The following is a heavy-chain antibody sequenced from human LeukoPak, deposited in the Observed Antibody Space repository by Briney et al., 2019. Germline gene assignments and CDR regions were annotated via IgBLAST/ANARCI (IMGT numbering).Heavy chain of an antibody. D-gene: IGHD5-24*01. CDR1: GFTFSSYG. CDR3: AKDLLRLQLEGTFDY. J-gene: IGHJ4*02. CDR2: ISYDGSNK. V-gene: IGHV3-30*18. Sequence: GRSLRLSCAASGFTFSSYGMHWVRQAPGKGLEWVAVISYDGSNKYYADSVKGRFTISRDNSKNTLYLQMNSLRAEDTAVYYCAKDLLRLQLEGTFDYWGQGTLVTVSS.